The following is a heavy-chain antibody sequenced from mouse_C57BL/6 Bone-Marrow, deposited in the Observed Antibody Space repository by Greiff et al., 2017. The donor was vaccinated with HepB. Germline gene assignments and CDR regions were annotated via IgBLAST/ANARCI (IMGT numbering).Heavy chain of an antibody. CDR1: GYAFSSYW. CDR2: IYPGDGDT. V-gene: IGHV1-80*01. Sequence: QVQLQQSGAELVKPGASVKISCKASGYAFSSYWMNWVKQRPGKGLEWIGQIYPGDGDTNYNGKFKGKATLTADKSSSTAYMQLSSLTSEDSAVYFCARGGHIYYYGSTYAMDYWGQGTSVTVSS. D-gene: IGHD1-1*01. CDR3: ARGGHIYYYGSTYAMDY. J-gene: IGHJ4*01.